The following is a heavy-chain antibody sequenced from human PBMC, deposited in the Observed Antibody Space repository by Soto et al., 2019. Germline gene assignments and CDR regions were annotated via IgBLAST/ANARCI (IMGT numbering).Heavy chain of an antibody. CDR1: VFTFRIFT. V-gene: IGHV3-21*01. CDR2: ISLNSAYI. J-gene: IGHJ5*02. D-gene: IGHD6-13*01. CDR3: TRDASRDSSARGWFDP. Sequence: WGSLLLSCAASVFTFRIFTMTWVRQAPGKGLEWVSTISLNSAYIYYTDALRGRFTISRDNAKNSLHLQMNSLRAEDTAVYYCTRDASRDSSARGWFDPWGPGTLVTVSS.